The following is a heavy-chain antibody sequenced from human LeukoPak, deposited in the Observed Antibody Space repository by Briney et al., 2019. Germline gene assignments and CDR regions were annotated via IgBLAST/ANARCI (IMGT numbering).Heavy chain of an antibody. CDR1: GGSISSYY. Sequence: SETLSLTCTVSGGSISSYYWSWIRQPPGKGLEWIGYIYYSGSTNYNPSLKSRVTISVDTSKNQFSLKLSSVTAADTAVYYCARDRPTDNDPIHYYYYYYMDVWGKGTTVTVSS. CDR3: ARDRPTDNDPIHYYYYYYMDV. V-gene: IGHV4-59*01. J-gene: IGHJ6*03. D-gene: IGHD3-9*01. CDR2: IYYSGST.